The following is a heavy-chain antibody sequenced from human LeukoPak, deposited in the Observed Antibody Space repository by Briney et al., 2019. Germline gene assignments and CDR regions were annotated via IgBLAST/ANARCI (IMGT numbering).Heavy chain of an antibody. D-gene: IGHD3-10*01. CDR3: ARTSYYGSGSSPFDP. CDR1: GGTFSSYA. CDR2: IIPIFGTA. Sequence: SVKVSCKASGGTFSSYAISWVRQATGQGLEWMGGIIPIFGTANYAQKFQGRVTITADESTSTAYMELSSLRSEDTAVYYCARTSYYGSGSSPFDPWGQGTLVTVSS. J-gene: IGHJ5*02. V-gene: IGHV1-69*01.